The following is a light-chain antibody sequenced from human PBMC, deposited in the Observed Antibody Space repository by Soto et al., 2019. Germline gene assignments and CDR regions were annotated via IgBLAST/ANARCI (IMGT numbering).Light chain of an antibody. CDR2: AAS. CDR3: QQLNRYPYT. Sequence: DIQLTQSPSFLSASLGDRVTITCRASQGINTFLAWYQQKPGKAPNLLIYAASSLQTGVPSRFSGSGSGTALTLTIRSLQPEDFATYYCQQLNRYPYTFGQGTKLQIK. V-gene: IGKV1-9*01. J-gene: IGKJ2*01. CDR1: QGINTF.